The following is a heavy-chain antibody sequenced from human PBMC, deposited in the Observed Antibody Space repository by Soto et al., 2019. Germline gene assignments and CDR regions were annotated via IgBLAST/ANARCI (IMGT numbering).Heavy chain of an antibody. V-gene: IGHV4-34*01. CDR2: INHSGST. D-gene: IGHD2-15*01. J-gene: IGHJ5*02. CDR1: GGSISSYY. Sequence: SETLSLTCTVSGGSISSYYWSWIRQPPGKGLEWIGVINHSGSTNYNPSLKSRVTISVDTSKNQFSLKLSSVTAADTAVYYCARARIVVVVAAKWNWFDPWGQGTLVTVSS. CDR3: ARARIVVVVAAKWNWFDP.